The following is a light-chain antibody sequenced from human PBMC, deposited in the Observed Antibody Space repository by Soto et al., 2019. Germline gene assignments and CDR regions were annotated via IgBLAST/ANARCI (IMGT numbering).Light chain of an antibody. Sequence: EIVLTQSPATLSLSPGERATLSCRASQSVSSYLAWYQQKPGQAPRLLIYDASNRATGIPARFSGSGSGTDYTLTISILEPEDFAVYYCQQRSNWPPSLTFGGGTKVETK. CDR3: QQRSNWPPSLT. J-gene: IGKJ4*01. CDR2: DAS. V-gene: IGKV3-11*01. CDR1: QSVSSY.